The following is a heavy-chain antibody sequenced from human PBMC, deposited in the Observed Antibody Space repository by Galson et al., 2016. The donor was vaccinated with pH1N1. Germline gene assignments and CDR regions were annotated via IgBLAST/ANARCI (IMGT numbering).Heavy chain of an antibody. V-gene: IGHV3-7*01. J-gene: IGHJ4*02. CDR3: AKDGHLSS. CDR2: IKEDGGEE. CDR1: GFRFGNYW. Sequence: SLRLSCAASGFRFGNYWMSWARQAPGKGLECVANIKEDGGEEYYVDSMKGRFTISRDNAKNSLYLQMKSLRTEDTAVYYCAKDGHLSSWGQGTLVTVSS.